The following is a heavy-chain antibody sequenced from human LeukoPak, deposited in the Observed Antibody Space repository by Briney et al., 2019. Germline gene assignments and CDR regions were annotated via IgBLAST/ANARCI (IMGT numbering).Heavy chain of an antibody. Sequence: GGTLRLSCGASGFSFSSYGMSWVRQAPGKGLEWVSAISGSGGSTYCADSVKGRFTISRDNSKNTLYLQMNSLRAEDTAVYYCAKDGFVPPPHTRRSGRPYYYDDWGQGTLVTVSS. V-gene: IGHV3-23*01. CDR3: AKDGFVPPPHTRRSGRPYYYDD. CDR2: ISGSGGST. CDR1: GFSFSSYG. D-gene: IGHD3-10*01. J-gene: IGHJ4*02.